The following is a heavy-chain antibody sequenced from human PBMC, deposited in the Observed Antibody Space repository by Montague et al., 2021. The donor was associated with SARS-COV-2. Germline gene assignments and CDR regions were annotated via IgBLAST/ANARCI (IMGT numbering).Heavy chain of an antibody. CDR1: GGSFSAHS. CDR3: ARGGLAGGNYDIWSFSYTGLLDY. D-gene: IGHD3-3*01. J-gene: IGHJ4*02. V-gene: IGHV4-34*01. CDR2: INHRGST. Sequence: SETLSLTCAVYGGSFSAHSWSWIRQSPGKGLEWIGEINHRGSTTYMSSLKSRVTMSVDTSKNQFSLKMSSVTAADTAIYYCARGGLAGGNYDIWSFSYTGLLDYWGQGTQVTVSS.